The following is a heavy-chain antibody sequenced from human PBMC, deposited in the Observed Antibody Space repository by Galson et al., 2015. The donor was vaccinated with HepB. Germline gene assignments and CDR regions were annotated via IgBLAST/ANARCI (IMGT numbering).Heavy chain of an antibody. V-gene: IGHV3-7*01. D-gene: IGHD1-1*01. J-gene: IGHJ2*01. CDR3: AREYDPADRPLWYFDL. CDR1: RFTFSSYW. Sequence: SLRLSCAASRFTFSSYWMTWVRQAPGKGLEWVANIKQDGSEKYYVDSEKGRFTISRDNAKNSLYLQMNSLRVEDTAVYYCAREYDPADRPLWYFDLWGRGTQVTVSS. CDR2: IKQDGSEK.